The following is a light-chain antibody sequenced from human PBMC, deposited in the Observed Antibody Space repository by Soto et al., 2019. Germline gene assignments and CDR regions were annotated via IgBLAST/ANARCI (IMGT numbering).Light chain of an antibody. Sequence: QSVLTQPPSASGTPGQRVTISCSGSISNIGSNTVNWYQHLPRAAPKLLIQSNNQRPSGVPDRFSGSQSGTSASLAISGLQSEDEADYYCAVWDDSLNGYVFGTGTKVTVL. CDR2: SNN. CDR1: ISNIGSNT. J-gene: IGLJ1*01. V-gene: IGLV1-44*01. CDR3: AVWDDSLNGYV.